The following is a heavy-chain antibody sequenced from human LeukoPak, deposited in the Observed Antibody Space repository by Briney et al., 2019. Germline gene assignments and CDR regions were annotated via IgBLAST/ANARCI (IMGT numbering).Heavy chain of an antibody. CDR3: ARYSSSWFPFDS. CDR2: ISSSGGTV. Sequence: GGSLRLSCAASGFTFSDWYMSWIRQAPGKGLEWVSYISSSGGTVYYADSVKGRFTISRDNAKNSLYLQMNSLRAEDTAVYYCARYSSSWFPFDSWGQGTLVTVSS. V-gene: IGHV3-11*04. J-gene: IGHJ4*02. D-gene: IGHD6-13*01. CDR1: GFTFSDWY.